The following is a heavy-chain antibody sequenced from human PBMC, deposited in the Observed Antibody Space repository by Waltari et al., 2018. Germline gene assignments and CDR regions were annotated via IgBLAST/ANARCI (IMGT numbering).Heavy chain of an antibody. J-gene: IGHJ4*02. CDR2: ISSSGSTI. D-gene: IGHD3-3*01. Sequence: VSYISSSGSTIYYADSVKGRFTISRDNAKNSLYLQMNSLRAEDTAVYYCARERITIFGVGYFDYWGQGTLVTVSS. CDR3: ARERITIFGVGYFDY. V-gene: IGHV3-11*04.